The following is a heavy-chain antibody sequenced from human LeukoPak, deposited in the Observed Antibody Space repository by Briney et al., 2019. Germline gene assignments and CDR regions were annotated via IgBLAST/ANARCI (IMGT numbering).Heavy chain of an antibody. V-gene: IGHV3-33*06. CDR3: TKEGGPMAVTTERYSFDQ. CDR1: GFTFSTYG. Sequence: PGRSLRLSCAASGFTFSTYGMHWVRQAPGKGLEWVAVIWNDGSNKYYADSVKGRFTISRDNSKNTLSLQMNGLRAEDTAVYYCTKEGGPMAVTTERYSFDQWGQGTLVTVSS. CDR2: IWNDGSNK. D-gene: IGHD4-17*01. J-gene: IGHJ4*02.